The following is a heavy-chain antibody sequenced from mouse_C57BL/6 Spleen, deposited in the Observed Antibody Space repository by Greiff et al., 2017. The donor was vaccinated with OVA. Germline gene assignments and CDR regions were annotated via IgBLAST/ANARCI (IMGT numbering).Heavy chain of an antibody. V-gene: IGHV1-85*01. CDR3: ARRGYYGSSYPYAMDY. CDR2: IYPRDGST. J-gene: IGHJ4*01. Sequence: VQLKQSGPELVKPGASVKLSCKASGYTFTSYDINWVKQRPGQGLEWIGWIYPRDGSTKYNEKLKGKATLTVDTSSSTAYMELHSLTSEDSAVYFCARRGYYGSSYPYAMDYWGQGTSVTVSS. CDR1: GYTFTSYD. D-gene: IGHD1-1*01.